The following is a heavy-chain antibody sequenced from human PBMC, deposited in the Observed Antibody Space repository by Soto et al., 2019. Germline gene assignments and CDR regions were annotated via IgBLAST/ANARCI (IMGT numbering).Heavy chain of an antibody. CDR1: GYSFTSYW. D-gene: IGHD6-19*01. J-gene: IGHJ6*02. V-gene: IGHV5-10-1*01. CDR2: IDPSDSYT. Sequence: GESLKISCKGSGYSFTSYWISWVRQMPGKGLEWMGRIDPSDSYTTYSPSFQGHVTISADKSISTAYLQWSSLKASDTAMYYCARGNSSGWYSYYYYGMDVWGQGTTVTVSS. CDR3: ARGNSSGWYSYYYYGMDV.